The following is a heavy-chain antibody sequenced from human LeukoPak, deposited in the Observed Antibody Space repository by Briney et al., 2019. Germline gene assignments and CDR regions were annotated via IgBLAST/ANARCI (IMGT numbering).Heavy chain of an antibody. CDR1: GFTFSSYA. V-gene: IGHV3-74*01. D-gene: IGHD4/OR15-4a*01. J-gene: IGHJ6*03. Sequence: LAGGSLRLSCAASGFTFSSYAMHWVRQAPGKGLVWVSRINSDGSTTTYADSVKGRFTISRDNAKNTLYLQMNSLRAEDTAVYYCARDRRLWNMDVWGTGTTVTISS. CDR3: ARDRRLWNMDV. CDR2: INSDGSTT.